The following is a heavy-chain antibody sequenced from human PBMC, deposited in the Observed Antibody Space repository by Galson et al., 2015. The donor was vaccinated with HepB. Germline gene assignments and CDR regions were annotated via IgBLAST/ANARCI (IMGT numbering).Heavy chain of an antibody. V-gene: IGHV3-23*01. CDR2: ISTSGADT. D-gene: IGHD3-9*01. CDR1: GLSFDTHA. J-gene: IGHJ4*02. CDR3: AKDADILTGYPYYFDY. Sequence: SLRLSCAVSGLSFDTHAMNWVRLAPGKGLQWVSTISTSGADTYYTDSVKGRFTISRDNSKNMLYLQMNTLRVEDTAIYYCAKDADILTGYPYYFDYWGQGTLVSVSS.